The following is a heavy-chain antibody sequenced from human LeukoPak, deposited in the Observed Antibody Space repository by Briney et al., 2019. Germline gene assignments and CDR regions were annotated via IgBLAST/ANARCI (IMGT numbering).Heavy chain of an antibody. D-gene: IGHD5-12*01. CDR3: ARDRATTAGYFDY. J-gene: IGHJ4*02. Sequence: GGSLRLSCAASGFSFSTYGMHCVRQAPGKGLEWVAVIWSDGTNKYYADSVKGRFTISRDNSKNTLYLQMNSLRAEDTGVYYCARDRATTAGYFDYWGQGTLVTVSS. CDR1: GFSFSTYG. V-gene: IGHV3-33*01. CDR2: IWSDGTNK.